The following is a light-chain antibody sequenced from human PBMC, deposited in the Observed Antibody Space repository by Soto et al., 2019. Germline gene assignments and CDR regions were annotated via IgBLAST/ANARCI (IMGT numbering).Light chain of an antibody. CDR1: RSNIGNNY. V-gene: IGLV1-51*01. CDR2: DND. Sequence: QSVLTQPPSVSAAPGQKVTVSCSGSRSNIGNNYVSWYQHLPGTAPKLLIYDNDKRPSGIPDRFSASKSGTSATLGITGLQTGDEADYYCEAWDISLSAGVFGAGTQ. CDR3: EAWDISLSAGV. J-gene: IGLJ7*01.